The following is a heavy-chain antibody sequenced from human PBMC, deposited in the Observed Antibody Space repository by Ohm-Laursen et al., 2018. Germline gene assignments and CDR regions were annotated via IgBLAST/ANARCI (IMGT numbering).Heavy chain of an antibody. Sequence: SLRLSCSVSGFSVSTNYMSWVRQAPGKGLEWVSVIYSGGAIYYADAVQGRFTISRDSSKNTLYLQMSSLRAEDTAVYYCARLLYFQDWGQGTLVTVSS. CDR3: ARLLYFQD. J-gene: IGHJ1*01. CDR1: GFSVSTNY. CDR2: IYSGGAI. V-gene: IGHV3-53*01.